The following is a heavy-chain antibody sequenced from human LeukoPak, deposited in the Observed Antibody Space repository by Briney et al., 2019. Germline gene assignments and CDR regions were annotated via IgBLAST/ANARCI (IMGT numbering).Heavy chain of an antibody. CDR3: ARASHYYDSSGSFDY. CDR1: GFTFSSYS. D-gene: IGHD3-22*01. V-gene: IGHV3-21*01. Sequence: AGGSLRLSCAASGFTFSSYSMNWVRQAPGKGLEWVSSISSSSSYIYYADSVKGRFTISRDNAKNSLYLQMNSLRAEDTAVYYCARASHYYDSSGSFDYWGQGTLVTVSS. CDR2: ISSSSSYI. J-gene: IGHJ4*02.